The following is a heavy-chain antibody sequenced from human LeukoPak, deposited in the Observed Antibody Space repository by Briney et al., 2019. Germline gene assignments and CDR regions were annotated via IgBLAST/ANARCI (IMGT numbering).Heavy chain of an antibody. J-gene: IGHJ4*02. CDR2: IIPIFGTA. CDR3: ARSRDYYDSSGYYFGFDY. CDR1: GGTFSSYA. V-gene: IGHV1-69*05. D-gene: IGHD3-22*01. Sequence: SVKVSCKASGGTFSSYAISGVRQAPGQGLEWMGGIIPIFGTANYAQKFQGRVTITTDESTSTAYMELSSLRSEDTAVYYCARSRDYYDSSGYYFGFDYWGQGTLVTVSS.